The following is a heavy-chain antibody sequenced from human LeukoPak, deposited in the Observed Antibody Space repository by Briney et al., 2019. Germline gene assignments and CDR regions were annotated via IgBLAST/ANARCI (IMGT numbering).Heavy chain of an antibody. CDR2: IYSGGST. CDR1: GFTVSSNY. J-gene: IGHJ4*02. V-gene: IGHV3-53*01. Sequence: GGSLRLSCAASGFTVSSNYMSWVRQAPGKGLEWVSVIYSGGSTYYADSVKGRFTISRDNSKNTLYLQMNSLRAEDTAVYYCAKDHAGYCSSTSCYGGYFDYWGQGTLVTASS. CDR3: AKDHAGYCSSTSCYGGYFDY. D-gene: IGHD2-2*03.